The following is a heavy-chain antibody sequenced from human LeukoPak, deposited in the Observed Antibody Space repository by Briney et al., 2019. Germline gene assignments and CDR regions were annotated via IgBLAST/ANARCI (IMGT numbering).Heavy chain of an antibody. CDR3: ARDRGCSSTSCYKEYWFDP. J-gene: IGHJ5*02. Sequence: GGSLRLSCAASGFTFSSYSMNWVRRAPGKGLEWVSSISSSSSYIYYADSVKGRFTISRDNAKNSLYLQMNSLRAEDTAVYYCARDRGCSSTSCYKEYWFDPWGQGTLVTVSS. CDR1: GFTFSSYS. V-gene: IGHV3-21*01. D-gene: IGHD2-2*02. CDR2: ISSSSSYI.